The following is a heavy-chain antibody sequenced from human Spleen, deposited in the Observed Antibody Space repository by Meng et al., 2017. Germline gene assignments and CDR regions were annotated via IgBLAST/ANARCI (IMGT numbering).Heavy chain of an antibody. Sequence: GESLKISCAASEFSFNSYAVTWIRQGPGKGLEWVSSVSGSGAAHYADSVKGRFTMSRDHSKNTLYLQMNSLRAEDTAVYYCAKYPYSSGWYFDYWGQGTLVTVSS. CDR1: EFSFNSYA. D-gene: IGHD6-19*01. V-gene: IGHV3-23*01. J-gene: IGHJ4*02. CDR3: AKYPYSSGWYFDY. CDR2: VSGSGAA.